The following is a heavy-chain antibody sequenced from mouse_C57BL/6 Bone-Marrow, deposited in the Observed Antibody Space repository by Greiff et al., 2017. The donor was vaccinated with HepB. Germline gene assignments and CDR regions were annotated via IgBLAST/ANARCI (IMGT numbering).Heavy chain of an antibody. CDR1: GYTFTSYW. V-gene: IGHV1-5*01. J-gene: IGHJ2*01. CDR3: TRWGWFTDSFDY. Sequence: VQLKQSGTVLARPGASVKMSCKTSGYTFTSYWMHWVKQRPGQGLEWIGAIDPGNSDTSYNQKFKGKAKLTAVTSASTAYMELSSLTNEDSAVYYGTRWGWFTDSFDYWGQGTTLTVSS. D-gene: IGHD2-3*01. CDR2: IDPGNSDT.